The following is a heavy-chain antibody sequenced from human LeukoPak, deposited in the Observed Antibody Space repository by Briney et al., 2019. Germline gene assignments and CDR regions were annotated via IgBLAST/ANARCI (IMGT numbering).Heavy chain of an antibody. J-gene: IGHJ4*02. Sequence: GGSLRLSCAASGFTVSSNYMSWVRQAPGKGLEWVSVIYSGGSTYYADSVRGRFTISRDNSRNTLYLQMSSLTAEDTAVYYCARDRLEDDYGSSGYHDYWGQGTLVTVSS. CDR3: ARDRLEDDYGSSGYHDY. CDR2: IYSGGST. V-gene: IGHV3-53*01. CDR1: GFTVSSNY. D-gene: IGHD3-22*01.